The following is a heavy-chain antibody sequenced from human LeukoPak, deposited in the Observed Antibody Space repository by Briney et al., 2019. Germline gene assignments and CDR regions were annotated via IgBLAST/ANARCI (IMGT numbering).Heavy chain of an antibody. D-gene: IGHD3-22*01. CDR1: GGSISSSSYY. CDR2: IYYSGST. J-gene: IGHJ4*02. CDR3: ASIRDDPDSSGIDY. Sequence: KPSETLSLTCTVSGGSISSSSYYWGWIRQPPGKGLEWIGSIYYSGSTYYNPSLKSRVTISVDTSKNQFSLKLSSVTAADTAVYYCASIRDDPDSSGIDYWGQGTLVTVSS. V-gene: IGHV4-39*01.